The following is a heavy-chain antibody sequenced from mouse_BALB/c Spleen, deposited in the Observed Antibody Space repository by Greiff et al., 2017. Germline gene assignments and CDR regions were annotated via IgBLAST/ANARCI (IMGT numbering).Heavy chain of an antibody. V-gene: IGHV5-17*02. D-gene: IGHD1-2*01. CDR3: ARGSQGHYFYFDY. Sequence: DVMLVESGGGLVQPGGSRKLSCAASGFTFSSFGMHWVRQAPEKGLEWVAYISSGSSTIYYADTVKGRFTISRDNPKNTLFLQMTSLRSEDTAMYYCARGSQGHYFYFDYWGQGTTLTVSS. J-gene: IGHJ2*01. CDR1: GFTFSSFG. CDR2: ISSGSSTI.